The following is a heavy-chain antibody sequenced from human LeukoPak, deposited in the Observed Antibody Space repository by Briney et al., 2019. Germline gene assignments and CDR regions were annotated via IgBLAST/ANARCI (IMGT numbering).Heavy chain of an antibody. CDR2: IYYSGST. Sequence: SETLSLTCTVSGGSISSSSYYWGWIRQPPGKGLEWIGSIYYSGSTYYNPSLKSRVTISVDTSKNQFSLKLSSVTAADTAVYYCARRFGRIAARVTPWDYWGQGTLVTVSS. V-gene: IGHV4-39*01. D-gene: IGHD6-6*01. CDR1: GGSISSSSYY. CDR3: ARRFGRIAARVTPWDY. J-gene: IGHJ4*02.